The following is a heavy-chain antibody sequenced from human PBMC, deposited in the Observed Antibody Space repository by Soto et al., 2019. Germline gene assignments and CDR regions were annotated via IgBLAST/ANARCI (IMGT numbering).Heavy chain of an antibody. CDR2: IWYDGSNK. CDR1: GFTFSSYG. V-gene: IGHV3-33*01. Sequence: QVQLVESGGGVVQPGRSLRLSCAASGFTFSSYGMHWVRQAPGKGLEWVAVIWYDGSNKYYADSVKGRFTISGDNSKNTLYLQMNSLRAEDTAVYYCARAGSGSHWGQTDYWGQGTLVTVSS. D-gene: IGHD1-26*01. CDR3: ARAGSGSHWGQTDY. J-gene: IGHJ4*02.